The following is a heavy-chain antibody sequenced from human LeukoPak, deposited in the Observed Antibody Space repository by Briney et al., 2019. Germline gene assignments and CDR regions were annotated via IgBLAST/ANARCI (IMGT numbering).Heavy chain of an antibody. CDR3: AKASITMTVPDAFDI. V-gene: IGHV3-23*01. D-gene: IGHD3-22*01. CDR2: INDSGRNT. CDR1: GLTFSNYG. J-gene: IGHJ3*02. Sequence: GGSLRLSCAASGLTFSNYGMSWVRQAPGKGPGRGSTINDSGRNTHYADSVKGRFTISRDNSKNTLYLQMNSLRAEDTAVYYCAKASITMTVPDAFDIWGQGTMVTVSS.